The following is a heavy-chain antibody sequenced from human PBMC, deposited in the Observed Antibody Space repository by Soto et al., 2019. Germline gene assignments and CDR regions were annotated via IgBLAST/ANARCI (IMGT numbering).Heavy chain of an antibody. V-gene: IGHV1-69*13. CDR3: ARTITSNTGGAFDI. J-gene: IGHJ3*02. CDR1: GGTFSSYA. Sequence: EASVKVSCKASGGTFSSYAISWVRQAPGQGLEWMGGIIPIFGTANYAQKFQGRVTITADESTSEAYMELSSLRSEDTAVYYCARTITSNTGGAFDIWGQGTMVTVSS. CDR2: IIPIFGTA. D-gene: IGHD1-1*01.